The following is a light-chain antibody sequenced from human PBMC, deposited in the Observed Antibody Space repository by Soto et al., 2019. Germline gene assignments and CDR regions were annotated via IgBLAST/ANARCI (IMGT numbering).Light chain of an antibody. CDR3: ATWDGSLTGYV. CDR2: STD. CDR1: SSNIGSNT. Sequence: QSVLTQPPSASGALGQRVTISCSGGSSNIGSNTVNWYQQPPGTAPKLLLCSTDQRPSGVPDRFSGSKSGTSASLAISGLKSEDEADYYCATWDGSLTGYVFGTGTKLTVL. J-gene: IGLJ1*01. V-gene: IGLV1-44*01.